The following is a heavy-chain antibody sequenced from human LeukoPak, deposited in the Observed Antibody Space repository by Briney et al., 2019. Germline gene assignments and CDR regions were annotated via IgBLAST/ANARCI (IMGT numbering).Heavy chain of an antibody. CDR2: ISSNGGST. J-gene: IGHJ4*02. Sequence: GRSLRLSCSASGFTFSRYAMHWVRQAPGKGLEYVSAISSNGGSTYYADSVKGRFTISRDNSKNTLYLQMSSLRTEDTAVYYCVKDGSGSYYMYYFDYWGQGTLVTVST. D-gene: IGHD3-10*01. V-gene: IGHV3-64D*06. CDR1: GFTFSRYA. CDR3: VKDGSGSYYMYYFDY.